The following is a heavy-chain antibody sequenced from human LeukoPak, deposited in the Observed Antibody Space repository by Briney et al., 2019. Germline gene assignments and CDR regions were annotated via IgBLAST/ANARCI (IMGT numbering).Heavy chain of an antibody. J-gene: IGHJ6*03. CDR1: GFTFSSYS. V-gene: IGHV3-21*01. CDR2: ISSSSSYI. D-gene: IGHD3-10*01. Sequence: GGSLRLSCAASGFTFSSYSMNWVRQAPGKGLEGVSSISSSSSYIYYADSVKGRFTISRDNAKNSLYLQMNSLRAEDTAVYYCARDQGWFREGAYYYYMDVWGKGTTVTVSS. CDR3: ARDQGWFREGAYYYYMDV.